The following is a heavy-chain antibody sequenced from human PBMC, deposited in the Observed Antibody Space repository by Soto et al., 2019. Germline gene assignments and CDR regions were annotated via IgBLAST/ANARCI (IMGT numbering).Heavy chain of an antibody. Sequence: PGGSLRLSCTASGFTFGDYAMSWVRQAPGKGLEWVGFIRSKTYSGATEYAASVKGRFTISRDDSKSIAYLQMNSLKTEDTGVYYCTRDLYDTSGYYQALADYWGQGTLVTVS. CDR2: IRSKTYSGAT. V-gene: IGHV3-49*04. J-gene: IGHJ4*02. D-gene: IGHD3-22*01. CDR1: GFTFGDYA. CDR3: TRDLYDTSGYYQALADY.